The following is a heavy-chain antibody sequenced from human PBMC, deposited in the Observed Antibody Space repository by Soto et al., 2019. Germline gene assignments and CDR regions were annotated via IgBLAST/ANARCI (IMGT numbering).Heavy chain of an antibody. D-gene: IGHD2-2*02. V-gene: IGHV4-61*08. Sequence: PSETLSLTCTVSGCSISSGGYYWSWIRQPPGKGLEWIGYIYYSGSTNYNPSLKSRVTISVDTSKNQFSLKLSSVTAADTAVYYCARDPGYCSSTSCYSNAFDIWGQGKMVTVSS. CDR1: GCSISSGGYY. CDR3: ARDPGYCSSTSCYSNAFDI. J-gene: IGHJ3*02. CDR2: IYYSGST.